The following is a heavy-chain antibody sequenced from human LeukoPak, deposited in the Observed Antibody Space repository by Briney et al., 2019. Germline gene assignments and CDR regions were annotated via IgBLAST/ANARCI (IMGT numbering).Heavy chain of an antibody. CDR2: INTHTGNP. CDR3: AKVGSGSYLY. CDR1: GYTFTSYP. D-gene: IGHD1-26*01. J-gene: IGHJ4*02. Sequence: ASVKVSCKASGYTFTSYPMNWVRQAPGQGLEWMGSINTHTGNPTYAQGFTGRFVFPFDTSVSTAYLQISSLKAEDIAVYYCAKVGSGSYLYWGQGTLVTVSS. V-gene: IGHV7-4-1*02.